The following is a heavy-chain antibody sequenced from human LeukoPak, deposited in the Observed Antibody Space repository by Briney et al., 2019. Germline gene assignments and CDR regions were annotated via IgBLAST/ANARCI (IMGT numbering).Heavy chain of an antibody. CDR1: GGSISSSSYY. CDR3: ARHDYDFWSGYYKPPDY. V-gene: IGHV4-39*01. J-gene: IGHJ4*02. Sequence: SETLSLTCTVSGGSISSSSYYWGWIRQPPGKGLEWIGSIYYSGSTYYNPSLKSRVTISVDTSKNQFPLKLSSVTAADTAVYYCARHDYDFWSGYYKPPDYWGQGTLVTVSS. D-gene: IGHD3-3*01. CDR2: IYYSGST.